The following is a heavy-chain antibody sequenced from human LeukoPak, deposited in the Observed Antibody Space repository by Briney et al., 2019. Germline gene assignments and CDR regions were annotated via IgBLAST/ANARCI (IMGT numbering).Heavy chain of an antibody. V-gene: IGHV1-46*01. CDR3: ARHFYGSGTYYHFDY. CDR1: GYTFTSYY. D-gene: IGHD3-10*01. CDR2: INPSGGST. J-gene: IGHJ4*02. Sequence: ASVNVSFKASGYTFTSYYMHWVRQAPGQGLEWMGIINPSGGSTSYAQKFQGRVTMTRDTSTSTAYMELRSLRSDDTAVYYCARHFYGSGTYYHFDYWGQGTLVTVSS.